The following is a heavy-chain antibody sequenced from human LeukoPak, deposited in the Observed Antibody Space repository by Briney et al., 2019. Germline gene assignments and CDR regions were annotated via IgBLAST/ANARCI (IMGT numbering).Heavy chain of an antibody. J-gene: IGHJ5*02. CDR2: IYPGDSDT. Sequence: GESLKISCKGSGYSFTSYWIGWVRQMPGKGLEWMGIIYPGDSDTSYSPSFQGQVTISADKSISTAYLQWSSLKASDTAMYYCARHYNFWTGYPTDNWFDPWGQGTLVTVSS. D-gene: IGHD3/OR15-3a*01. CDR1: GYSFTSYW. CDR3: ARHYNFWTGYPTDNWFDP. V-gene: IGHV5-51*01.